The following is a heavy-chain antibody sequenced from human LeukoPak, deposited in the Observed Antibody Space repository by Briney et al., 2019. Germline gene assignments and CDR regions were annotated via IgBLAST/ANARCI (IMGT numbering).Heavy chain of an antibody. V-gene: IGHV3-33*01. CDR2: IWFDGIRK. Sequence: PGRSLRLSCAASGFTFSNYGMHWVRQVPGKGLEWVAAIWFDGIRKYYADFVKGRLTISRDNSKNTLYLQMNSLRAEDTAVYYCARDLEDSSPFGAFDMWGQGTMVTVSS. D-gene: IGHD3-22*01. CDR1: GFTFSNYG. J-gene: IGHJ3*02. CDR3: ARDLEDSSPFGAFDM.